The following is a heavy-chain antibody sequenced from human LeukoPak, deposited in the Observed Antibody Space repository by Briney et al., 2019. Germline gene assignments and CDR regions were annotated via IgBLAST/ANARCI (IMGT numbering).Heavy chain of an antibody. V-gene: IGHV3-33*01. CDR1: GFSLSSYG. CDR2: TWYDGINK. CDR3: ARGNGGEYADY. J-gene: IGHJ4*02. D-gene: IGHD2-21*01. Sequence: PGGCLRLSCAASGFSLSSYGMHCVRQAPGKGLEWVAITWYDGINKYYADSVKGRFTISRDNSKNTLYLQMNSLRVEDTAVYYCARGNGGEYADYWGQGSLVTVSS.